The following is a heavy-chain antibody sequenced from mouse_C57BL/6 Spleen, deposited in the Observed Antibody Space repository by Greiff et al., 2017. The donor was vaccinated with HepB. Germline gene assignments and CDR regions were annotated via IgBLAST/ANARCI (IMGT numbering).Heavy chain of an antibody. D-gene: IGHD4-1*01. V-gene: IGHV1-54*01. J-gene: IGHJ4*01. CDR3: ERSSGTPEMDY. Sequence: VQLQQSGAELVRPGTSVKVSCKASGYAFTNYLIEWVKQRPGQGLEWIGQINPGSGGTNYKEKFKCKATLTADKSSSPAYMQLSSLTSEDSAVYFGERSSGTPEMDYWGQGTSVTVSS. CDR2: INPGSGGT. CDR1: GYAFTNYL.